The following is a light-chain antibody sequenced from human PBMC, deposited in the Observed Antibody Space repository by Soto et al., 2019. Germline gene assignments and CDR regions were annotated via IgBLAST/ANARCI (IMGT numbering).Light chain of an antibody. Sequence: EIGMTQSPATLSVSPGERTTLSCRASQSVNSNLAWYQQKPGQAPRLLIYGASTRTTGIPARFSGSVSGTEFTLTISSLQSEDFGVYHCQQYNNWPPLYTFGQGTKLEIK. CDR1: QSVNSN. J-gene: IGKJ2*01. V-gene: IGKV3-15*01. CDR2: GAS. CDR3: QQYNNWPPLYT.